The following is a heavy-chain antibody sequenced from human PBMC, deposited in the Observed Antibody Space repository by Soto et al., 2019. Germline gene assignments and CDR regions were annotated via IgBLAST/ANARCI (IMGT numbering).Heavy chain of an antibody. CDR1: GFTFSSFA. V-gene: IGHV3-23*01. CDR2: ISRSGGTT. D-gene: IGHD6-19*01. J-gene: IGHJ4*02. CDR3: AKAPGSGWLFDY. Sequence: EVQLLESGGGLVKPGGSLRLSCAASGFTFSSFAMSWVRQAPGRGLEWVSGISRSGGTTYYADSVKGRFTISRDNSKHTLYLQVNSLRAEDTAVYYCAKAPGSGWLFDYWGQGTLVTVSS.